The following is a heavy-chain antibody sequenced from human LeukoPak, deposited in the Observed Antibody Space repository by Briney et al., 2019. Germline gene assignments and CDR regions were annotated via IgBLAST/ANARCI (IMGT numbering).Heavy chain of an antibody. J-gene: IGHJ3*02. Sequence: SETLSLTCGVSGDSISSGSTYWSWIRQPAGKGLEWIGRIYSSGNTNYNPSLKSRVTISVDTSKNQFSLKLSSVTAADTAVYYCARVLVVTAIFDAFDIWGQGTMVTVSS. D-gene: IGHD2-21*02. CDR2: IYSSGNT. CDR3: ARVLVVTAIFDAFDI. CDR1: GDSISSGSTY. V-gene: IGHV4-61*02.